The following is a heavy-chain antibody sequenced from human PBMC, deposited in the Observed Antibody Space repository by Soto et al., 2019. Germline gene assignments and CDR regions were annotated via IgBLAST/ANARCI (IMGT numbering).Heavy chain of an antibody. CDR1: VGTFSSYA. V-gene: IGHV1-69*01. CDR3: ASHSYCSSNSCYYYYGMDV. Sequence: QVQLVQSGAEVKKPGSSVKVSCKASVGTFSSYAISWVRQAPGQGLEWMGGIIPSFGTANYEQKLQGRVTITADEYTSTAYMELSSLRSEDTAVYYCASHSYCSSNSCYYYYGMDVWGQGTTVTVSS. D-gene: IGHD2-2*01. J-gene: IGHJ6*02. CDR2: IIPSFGTA.